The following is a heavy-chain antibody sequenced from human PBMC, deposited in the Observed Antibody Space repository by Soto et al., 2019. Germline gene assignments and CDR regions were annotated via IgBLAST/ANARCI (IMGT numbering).Heavy chain of an antibody. Sequence: SVKVSCKASGGTFSSYTISWVRQAPGQGLEWMGRIIPILGIANYAQKFQGRVTITADKSTSTAYMELSSLRSEDTAVYYCARVRSGYSGYGAEWYMDVWGKGTTVTVSS. CDR3: ARVRSGYSGYGAEWYMDV. CDR2: IIPILGIA. CDR1: GGTFSSYT. J-gene: IGHJ6*03. D-gene: IGHD5-12*01. V-gene: IGHV1-69*02.